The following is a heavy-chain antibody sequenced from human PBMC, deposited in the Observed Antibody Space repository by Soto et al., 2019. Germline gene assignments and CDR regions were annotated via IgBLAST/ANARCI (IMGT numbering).Heavy chain of an antibody. Sequence: NPSETLSLTXAVSGGSFSAYYWTWIRQPPGRGLEWIGEIDHSGSTNYNPSLEGRVTMSIDTAKNRFSLNVTSVTAADTAVYYCVRGLRYSGMDVWGQGTTVTVS. D-gene: IGHD2-15*01. J-gene: IGHJ6*02. CDR3: VRGLRYSGMDV. CDR1: GGSFSAYY. V-gene: IGHV4-34*01. CDR2: IDHSGST.